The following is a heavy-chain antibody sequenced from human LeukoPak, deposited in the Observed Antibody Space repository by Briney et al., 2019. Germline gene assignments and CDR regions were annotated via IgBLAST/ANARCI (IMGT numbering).Heavy chain of an antibody. D-gene: IGHD5-18*01. J-gene: IGHJ5*02. Sequence: GGSLRLSCAASGFXISSYGMHWVRQAPGKGLEWVAVISYDGSNKYYADSVKGRFTISRDNSKNTLYLQMNSLRAEDTAVYYCAKELRGYSYGLRNNWFDPWGQGTLVTVSS. CDR1: GFXISSYG. V-gene: IGHV3-30*18. CDR2: ISYDGSNK. CDR3: AKELRGYSYGLRNNWFDP.